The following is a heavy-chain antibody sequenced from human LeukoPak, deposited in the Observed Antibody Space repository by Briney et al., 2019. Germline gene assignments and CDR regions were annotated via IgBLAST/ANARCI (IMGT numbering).Heavy chain of an antibody. CDR2: VSGNAEST. CDR1: GFTFSSYA. CDR3: ARPAYGSGTYGGEFYFDY. V-gene: IGHV3-23*01. Sequence: GGSLSLSCAASGFTFSSYAMNWVRQAPGKGLEWVSGVSGNAESTHYADSVKGRFTISRDNSRNTLSLQINSLRAEDTGVYYCARPAYGSGTYGGEFYFDYWGQGTLVTVSS. J-gene: IGHJ4*02. D-gene: IGHD3-10*01.